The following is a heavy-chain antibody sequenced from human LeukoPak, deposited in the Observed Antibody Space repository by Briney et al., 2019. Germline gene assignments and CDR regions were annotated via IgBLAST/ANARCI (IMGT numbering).Heavy chain of an antibody. CDR1: GYTFTGYY. CDR3: AGPLWELPPGGFDP. V-gene: IGHV1-2*02. CDR2: INPNSGGT. Sequence: ASVKVSCKASGYTFTGYYIHWVRQAPGQGLERMGWINPNSGGTNYAQKFQGRVTMTRDTSISTAYMELSRLRFDDTAVYYCAGPLWELPPGGFDPWGQGTLVTVSS. D-gene: IGHD1-7*01. J-gene: IGHJ5*02.